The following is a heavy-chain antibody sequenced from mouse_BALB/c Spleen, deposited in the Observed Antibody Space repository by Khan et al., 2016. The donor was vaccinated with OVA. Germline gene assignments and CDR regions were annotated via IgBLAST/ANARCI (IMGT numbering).Heavy chain of an antibody. CDR3: ARTASIKY. CDR1: GYSITSGYG. CDR2: ISYSGST. D-gene: IGHD1-2*01. J-gene: IGHJ2*01. V-gene: IGHV3-2*02. Sequence: VQLKESGPGLVKPSQSLSLTCTVTGYSITSGYGWNWIRQFPGNKLEWMGYISYSGSTNYNPSLKSRISITRDTSKNQFFLQLNSVTTEDTATCYCARTASIKYWGQGTTLTVSS.